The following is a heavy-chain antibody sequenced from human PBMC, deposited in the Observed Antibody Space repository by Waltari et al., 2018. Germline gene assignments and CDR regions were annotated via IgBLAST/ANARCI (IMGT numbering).Heavy chain of an antibody. CDR1: GDSMGDSDW. Sequence: QLQLEQLGPGLVKPSETLSLISAVSGDSMGDSDWWIWVRQSPGKGLEWIGQVHRSGRTNYNPSFASRVTVSVDTSTNHFSLKVTSATAADTAVYYCARDRGRGLYLDSWGQGILVTVSP. J-gene: IGHJ4*02. D-gene: IGHD2-15*01. V-gene: IGHV4-4*02. CDR2: VHRSGRT. CDR3: ARDRGRGLYLDS.